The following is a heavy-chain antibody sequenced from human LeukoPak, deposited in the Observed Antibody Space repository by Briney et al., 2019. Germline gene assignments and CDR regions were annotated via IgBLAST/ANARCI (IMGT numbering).Heavy chain of an antibody. CDR1: GDSISSNY. CDR3: ASTRRAAVACRFDS. V-gene: IGHV4-4*09. CDR2: IYHSGNT. D-gene: IGHD6-19*01. Sequence: SETLSLTCTVSGDSISSNYWSWIRQPPGKGLEWIGYIYHSGNTNYSPSLESRVTMSVDESKNQFSLRVHFVSAADTAVYYCASTRRAAVACRFDSWGQGTLV. J-gene: IGHJ4*03.